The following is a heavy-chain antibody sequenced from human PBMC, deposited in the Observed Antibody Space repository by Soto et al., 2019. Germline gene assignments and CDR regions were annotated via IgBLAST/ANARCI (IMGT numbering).Heavy chain of an antibody. CDR2: IYHSGST. D-gene: IGHD3-9*01. CDR1: GGSISSGGYS. CDR3: ARGPHYDILRRYYFDY. J-gene: IGHJ4*02. Sequence: SETLSLTCAVSGGSISSGGYSWSWIRQPPGKGLEWIGYIYHSGSTYYNPSLKSRVTISVDRSKNQFSLKLSSVTAADTAVYYCARGPHYDILRRYYFDYWGQGTLVTVSS. V-gene: IGHV4-30-2*01.